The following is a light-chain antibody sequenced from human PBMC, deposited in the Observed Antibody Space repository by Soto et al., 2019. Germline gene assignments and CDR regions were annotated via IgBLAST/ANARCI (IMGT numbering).Light chain of an antibody. J-gene: IGLJ1*01. Sequence: QAVVTQPPSVSGAPGQRVTISCTGSSSNIGAGYDVHWYQQLPGTAPKLLIHGNNNRPSGVPDRFSGSKSGTSASLAITGLQAEDEADYYCQSFDSRLSGYVFGTGTKLTVL. CDR3: QSFDSRLSGYV. CDR1: SSNIGAGYD. V-gene: IGLV1-40*01. CDR2: GNN.